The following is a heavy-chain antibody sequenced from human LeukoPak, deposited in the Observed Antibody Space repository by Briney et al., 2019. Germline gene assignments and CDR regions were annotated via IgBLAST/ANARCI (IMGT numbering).Heavy chain of an antibody. CDR1: GGSISSYY. CDR3: ARQTGYGSSWWGGYFDY. CDR2: IYTSGST. J-gene: IGHJ4*02. Sequence: SETLSLTCTVSGGSISSYYWSWIRQPAGKGLEWIGRIYTSGSTNYNPSLKSRVTVSVDTSKKQLSLKLSSVTAADTAVYYCARQTGYGSSWWGGYFDYWGQGTLVTVSS. D-gene: IGHD6-13*01. V-gene: IGHV4-4*07.